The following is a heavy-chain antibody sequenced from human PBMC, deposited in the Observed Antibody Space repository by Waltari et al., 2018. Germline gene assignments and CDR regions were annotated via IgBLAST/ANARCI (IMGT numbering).Heavy chain of an antibody. CDR1: GGSFSGYY. V-gene: IGHV4-34*01. Sequence: QVQLQQWGAGLLKPSETLSPTCAVYGGSFSGYYWSWIRQPPGKGLEWIGEINHSGSTNYNPSLKSRVTISVDTSKNQFSLKLSSVTAADTAVYYCARGLSDYYGSGSYYNGWGQGTLVTVSS. D-gene: IGHD3-10*01. J-gene: IGHJ4*02. CDR3: ARGLSDYYGSGSYYNG. CDR2: INHSGST.